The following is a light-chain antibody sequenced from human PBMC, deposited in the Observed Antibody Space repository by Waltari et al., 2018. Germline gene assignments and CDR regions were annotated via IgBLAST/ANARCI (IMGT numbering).Light chain of an antibody. CDR1: RSLRHSNGYTD. J-gene: IGKJ4*01. CDR2: LGS. Sequence: DIVMTQSPLSLPVTPGEPASISCRSSRSLRHSNGYTDLDWYLQKPGQSPQLLIYLGSNRASGVPDRFSGSGSGTDFTLKISRVEAEDVGVYYCMQALQAPLTFGGGTKVEIK. CDR3: MQALQAPLT. V-gene: IGKV2-28*01.